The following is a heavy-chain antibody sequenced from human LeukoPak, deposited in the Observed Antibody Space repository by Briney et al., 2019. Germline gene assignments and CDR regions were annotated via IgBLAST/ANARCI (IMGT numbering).Heavy chain of an antibody. D-gene: IGHD3-3*01. CDR1: GGSITTNY. J-gene: IGHJ4*02. CDR2: INSRGST. Sequence: KTSETLSLTCTVSGGSITTNYWSWIRQPAGKRLEWIGRINSRGSTNHNPSLNGRVTMSVDTSKNQFSLRLSSVTAADTAVYYCARSYDFWGAYDYWGQGTLVTVSS. CDR3: ARSYDFWGAYDY. V-gene: IGHV4-4*07.